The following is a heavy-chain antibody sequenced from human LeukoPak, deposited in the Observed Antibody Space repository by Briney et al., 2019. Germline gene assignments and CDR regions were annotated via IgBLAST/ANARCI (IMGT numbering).Heavy chain of an antibody. CDR1: GYTFTSYD. Sequence: GASVKVSCKASGYTFTSYDINWVRQAPGQGLEWMGWMNPNSGNTGYAQKFQGRVTITADKSTSTAYMELSSLRSEDTAVYYCARDKDYDYWGREYDYWGQGTLVTVSS. V-gene: IGHV1-8*01. CDR2: MNPNSGNT. D-gene: IGHD3-16*01. CDR3: ARDKDYDYWGREYDY. J-gene: IGHJ4*02.